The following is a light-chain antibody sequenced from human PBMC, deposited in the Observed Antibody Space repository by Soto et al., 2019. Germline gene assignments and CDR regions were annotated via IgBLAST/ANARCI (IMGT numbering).Light chain of an antibody. CDR3: QTWGTGLWV. V-gene: IGLV4-69*01. J-gene: IGLJ3*02. CDR1: TEHSSYA. Sequence: QPVLTQSPSASASLGASVKLTCTLRTEHSSYAIAWHQQQPQKGPRFLMKVNSDGSHYKGDGIPDRFSGSSSGAERYLTISSLQSEDEADYYCQTWGTGLWVFGGGTKLTVL. CDR2: VNSDGSH.